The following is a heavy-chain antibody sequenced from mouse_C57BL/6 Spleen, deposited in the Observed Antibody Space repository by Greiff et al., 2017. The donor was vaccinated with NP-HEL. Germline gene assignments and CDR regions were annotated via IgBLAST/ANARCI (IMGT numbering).Heavy chain of an antibody. V-gene: IGHV1-62-2*01. D-gene: IGHD1-1*01. CDR2: FYPGSGSI. CDR1: GYTFTEYT. J-gene: IGHJ2*01. CDR3: ARHEASPYGSRGYFDY. Sequence: QVQLKESGAELVKPGASVKLSCKASGYTFTEYTIHWVKQRSGQGLEWIGWFYPGSGSIKYNEKFKDKATLTADKSSSTVYMELSRLTSEDSAVYFCARHEASPYGSRGYFDYWGQGTTLTVSS.